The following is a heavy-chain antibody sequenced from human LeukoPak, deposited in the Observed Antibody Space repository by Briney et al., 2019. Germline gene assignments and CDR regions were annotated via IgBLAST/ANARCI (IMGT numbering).Heavy chain of an antibody. CDR1: GFTFSSSYA. CDR2: ISYDGSNK. J-gene: IGHJ4*02. V-gene: IGHV3-30-3*01. Sequence: GGSLRLSCAASGFTFSSSYAMHWVRQAPGKGLEWVAVISYDGSNKYYADSVKGRFTISRDNSKNTLYLQMNSLRAEDTAVYYCARDWEYCSGGSCWDYFDYWGQGTLVTVSS. D-gene: IGHD2-15*01. CDR3: ARDWEYCSGGSCWDYFDY.